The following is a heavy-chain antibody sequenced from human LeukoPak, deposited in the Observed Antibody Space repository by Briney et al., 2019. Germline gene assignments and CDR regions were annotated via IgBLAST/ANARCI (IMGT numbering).Heavy chain of an antibody. Sequence: GRSLRLSCAASGITIRSYGMHWVRQAPGKGLEWVGVISYGGSHKYYSAYVKGRFSITRDNSKNTLYLQMNSLRADDTAVYYCAKGARGDTVTSSVGLNWFDPWGQGTLVTVSS. CDR1: GITIRSYG. CDR3: AKGARGDTVTSSVGLNWFDP. D-gene: IGHD4-17*01. V-gene: IGHV3-30*18. J-gene: IGHJ5*02. CDR2: ISYGGSHK.